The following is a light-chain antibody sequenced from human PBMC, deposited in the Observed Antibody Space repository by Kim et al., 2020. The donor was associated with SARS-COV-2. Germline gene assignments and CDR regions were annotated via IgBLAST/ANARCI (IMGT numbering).Light chain of an antibody. J-gene: IGLJ3*02. CDR3: NSRDSSGNHWG. CDR2: GKN. CDR1: SLRSYY. V-gene: IGLV3-19*01. Sequence: SSELTQDPAVSVALGQTVRITCQGDSLRSYYASWYQQKPGQAPVLVIYGKNNRPSGIPDRFYGSSSGNTASLTITGAQAEDEADYYCNSRDSSGNHWGFG.